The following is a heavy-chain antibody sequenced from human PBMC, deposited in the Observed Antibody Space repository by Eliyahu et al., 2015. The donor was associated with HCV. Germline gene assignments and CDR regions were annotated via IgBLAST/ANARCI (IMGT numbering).Heavy chain of an antibody. D-gene: IGHD5-18*01. J-gene: IGHJ6*02. Sequence: EVQLVESGGGLVQPGGSLRLSCVASGFTFRSYWMSWVRQAPGKGLEWVANIKPDGSEKYYVDSVKGRFTISRDNAKNSLYLQMNSLRADDTAVFYCARDDRVTFYKYYGMDVWGQGTTVTVSS. CDR3: ARDDRVTFYKYYGMDV. CDR2: IKPDGSEK. V-gene: IGHV3-7*05. CDR1: GFTFRSYW.